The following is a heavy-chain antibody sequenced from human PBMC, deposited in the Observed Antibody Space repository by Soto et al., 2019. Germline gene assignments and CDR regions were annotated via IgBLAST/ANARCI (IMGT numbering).Heavy chain of an antibody. D-gene: IGHD2-8*01. CDR3: ASGYCTNGVCYSFDY. CDR1: GFTFSSYW. CDR2: IKQDGSEK. Sequence: EVQLVESGGGVVQPGGSLRLSCAASGFTFSSYWMSWVRQAPGKGLEWVANIKQDGSEKYYVDSVKGRFTSSRDNAKNTLYMQMNSLRAEDTAVYYCASGYCTNGVCYSFDYWGQGTLVTVSS. J-gene: IGHJ4*02. V-gene: IGHV3-7*05.